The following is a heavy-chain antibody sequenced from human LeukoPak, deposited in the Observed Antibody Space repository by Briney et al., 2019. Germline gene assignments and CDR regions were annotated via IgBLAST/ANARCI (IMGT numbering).Heavy chain of an antibody. CDR1: GGSFSGYY. Sequence: SETLSLTCAVYGGSFSGYYWSWIRQPPGKGLEWIGEINHSGSTNYNPSLKSRVTISVDTSKNQFSLKLSSVTAADTAVYYCARGSRSEYYYMDVWGTGTTVTVSS. CDR3: ARGSRSEYYYMDV. V-gene: IGHV4-34*01. CDR2: INHSGST. J-gene: IGHJ6*03. D-gene: IGHD1-14*01.